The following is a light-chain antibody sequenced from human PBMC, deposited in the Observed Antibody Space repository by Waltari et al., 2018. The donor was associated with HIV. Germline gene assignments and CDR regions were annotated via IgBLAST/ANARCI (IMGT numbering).Light chain of an antibody. CDR2: GAS. CDR3: QQTFSPPRR. V-gene: IGKV1-39*01. J-gene: IGKJ2*01. CDR1: QNITTY. Sequence: SNMTQSPSSLSASVGDRVTITCRASQNITTYLNWYHQSPGEAPTLLIFGASTLHDGVSSRFSGSGSETDFTLSIAGLQREDSGTYFCQQTFSPPRRFGPGT.